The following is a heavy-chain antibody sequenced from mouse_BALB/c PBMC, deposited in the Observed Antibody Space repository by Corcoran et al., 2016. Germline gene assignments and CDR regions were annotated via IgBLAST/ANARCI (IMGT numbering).Heavy chain of an antibody. J-gene: IGHJ2*01. V-gene: IGHV4-1*02. CDR1: GFGFSRYW. CDR3: ARNANWGYFDY. Sequence: EVKLLESGGGLVQPGGSLKLSCAASGFGFSRYWMGLVRQAPGKGLEWIGEINPDSSTINYTPSLKDKFIISRDNAKNTLYLQMSKVRSEDTALYYCARNANWGYFDYWGQGTTLTVSS. D-gene: IGHD4-1*01. CDR2: INPDSSTI.